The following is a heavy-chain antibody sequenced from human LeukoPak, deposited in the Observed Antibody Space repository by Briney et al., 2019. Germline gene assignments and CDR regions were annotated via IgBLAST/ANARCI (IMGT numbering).Heavy chain of an antibody. CDR1: GYTFSSYG. CDR3: ARDANGVLGDY. V-gene: IGHV1-18*01. CDR2: ISVYSGNT. Sequence: ASVKVSCKASGYTFSSYGISWVRQAPGQGLEWMGWISVYSGNTNYAQRLQGRVTMTTDTSTSTAYTELRSLRSDDTAVYYCARDANGVLGDYWGQGTLVTVSS. J-gene: IGHJ4*02. D-gene: IGHD2-8*01.